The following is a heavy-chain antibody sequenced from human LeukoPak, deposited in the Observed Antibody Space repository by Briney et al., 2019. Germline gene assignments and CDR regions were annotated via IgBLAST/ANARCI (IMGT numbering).Heavy chain of an antibody. D-gene: IGHD2-15*01. CDR3: ARRIVVGDYYYYGMDV. J-gene: IGHJ6*02. CDR2: INSDGSST. Sequence: SLRLSCXASGFTFSSYWMHWVRQAPGKGLVWVSRINSDGSSTSSAHSVTPPFTVSRDNAKNSLYLQMNSLRAEDTAVYYCARRIVVGDYYYYGMDVWGQGTTVTVSS. CDR1: GFTFSSYW. V-gene: IGHV3-74*01.